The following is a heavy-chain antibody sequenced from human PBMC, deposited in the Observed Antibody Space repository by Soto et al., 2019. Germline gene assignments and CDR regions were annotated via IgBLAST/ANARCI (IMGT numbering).Heavy chain of an antibody. V-gene: IGHV3-64*01. J-gene: IGHJ4*02. CDR1: GFTFSSYD. CDR2: ISSNGGTT. Sequence: EVQLAESGGGMVQPGGSLRLSCVASGFTFSSYDMHWVRQAPGKGLEYVSSISSNGGTTYYGNSVKGRFTISRDNSKNTLYLQMCSLRAEDMAVYYCVRRVSGNYDYWGQGTVVTVSS. D-gene: IGHD1-7*01. CDR3: VRRVSGNYDY.